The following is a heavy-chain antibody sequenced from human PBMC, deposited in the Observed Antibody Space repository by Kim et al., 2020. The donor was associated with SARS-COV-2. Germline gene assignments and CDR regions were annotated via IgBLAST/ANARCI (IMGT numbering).Heavy chain of an antibody. D-gene: IGHD2-15*01. V-gene: IGHV4-34*01. Sequence: SETLSLTCAVYGGSFSGYYWSWIRQPPGKGLEWIGEINHSGSTNYNPSLKSRVTISVDTSKNQFSLKLSSVTAADTAVYYCARGKRIVVVVAAPHDAFDIWGQGTMVTVSS. CDR1: GGSFSGYY. CDR2: INHSGST. J-gene: IGHJ3*02. CDR3: ARGKRIVVVVAAPHDAFDI.